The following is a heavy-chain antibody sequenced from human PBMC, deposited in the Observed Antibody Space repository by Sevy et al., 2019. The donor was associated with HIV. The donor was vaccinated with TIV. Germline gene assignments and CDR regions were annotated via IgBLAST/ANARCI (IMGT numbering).Heavy chain of an antibody. CDR2: ISGSGSYI. V-gene: IGHV3-11*06. CDR3: ARGKGRFLEWLLSPDGMDV. J-gene: IGHJ6*02. D-gene: IGHD3-3*01. CDR1: GFIFSDYY. Sequence: GGSLGLSCAASGFIFSDYYMTWIRQAPGKGLECVSYISGSGSYINDADSVKGRFTISRDNAKNSLYLQMNSLRAEDTGVYYCARGKGRFLEWLLSPDGMDVWGQGTTVTVSS.